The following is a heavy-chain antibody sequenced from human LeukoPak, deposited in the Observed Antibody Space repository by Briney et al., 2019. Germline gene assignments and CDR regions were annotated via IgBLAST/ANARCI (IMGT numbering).Heavy chain of an antibody. CDR3: TTDRFYFDTTGYSPLDH. D-gene: IGHD3-22*01. Sequence: GGSLRLSCAASGFTFSTYNMNWVRQAPGKGLEWVGRVKSKLDGGTTDYAAPVKGRVTISRDDSKNTVSLQMNSLKTEDTAVYYCTTDRFYFDTTGYSPLDHWGQGTLVTVSS. V-gene: IGHV3-15*01. CDR2: VKSKLDGGTT. CDR1: GFTFSTYN. J-gene: IGHJ4*02.